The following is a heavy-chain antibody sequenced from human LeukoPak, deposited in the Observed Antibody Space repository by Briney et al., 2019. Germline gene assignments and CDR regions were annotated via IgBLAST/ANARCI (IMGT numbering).Heavy chain of an antibody. CDR2: IIPILGIA. J-gene: IGHJ3*02. V-gene: IGHV1-69*02. CDR3: ARWSYYDSSGYSGDDAFDI. D-gene: IGHD3-22*01. CDR1: GYTFTSYY. Sequence: SVKVSCKASGYTFTSYYMHWVRQAPGQGLEWMGRIIPILGIANYAQKFQGRVTITADKSTSTAYMELSSLRSEDTAVYYCARWSYYDSSGYSGDDAFDIWGQGTMVTVSS.